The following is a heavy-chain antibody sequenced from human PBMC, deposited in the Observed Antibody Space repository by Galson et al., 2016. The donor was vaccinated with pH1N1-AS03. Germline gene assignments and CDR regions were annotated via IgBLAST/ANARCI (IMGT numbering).Heavy chain of an antibody. Sequence: SVKVSCKVSGNTLTELSIQWVRQAPGEGLDWMGGFDPDNTEIVYAQKFQGRVTMTEDTSTDTAYMELSSLRSGDTAKYYCVTTAYAFGLGSVDAFDVWGQGTKVTVPS. D-gene: IGHD3-16*01. J-gene: IGHJ3*01. CDR1: GNTLTELS. V-gene: IGHV1-24*01. CDR3: VTTAYAFGLGSVDAFDV. CDR2: FDPDNTEI.